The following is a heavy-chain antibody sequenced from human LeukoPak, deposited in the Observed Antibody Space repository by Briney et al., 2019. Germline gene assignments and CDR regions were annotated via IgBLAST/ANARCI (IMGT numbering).Heavy chain of an antibody. CDR1: GYTFTSYY. J-gene: IGHJ5*02. V-gene: IGHV1-46*01. Sequence: GASVKVSCKASGYTFTSYYMHWVRQAPGQGLEWMGIINLSGGSTSYAQKFQGRVTMTRDTSTSTVYMGLSSLRSEDTAVYYCARDLRYSGSYPGYGWFDPWGQGTLVTVSS. CDR3: ARDLRYSGSYPGYGWFDP. D-gene: IGHD1-26*01. CDR2: INLSGGST.